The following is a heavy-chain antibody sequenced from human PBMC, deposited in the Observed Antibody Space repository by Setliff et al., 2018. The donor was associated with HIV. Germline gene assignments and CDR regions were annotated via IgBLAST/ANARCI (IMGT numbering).Heavy chain of an antibody. CDR1: GFTFSVHG. CDR2: INYDESSE. CDR3: AKDRYYDSSGSPFDY. J-gene: IGHJ4*02. Sequence: GGSLRLSCAASGFTFSVHGMHWVRQAPGKGLEWVAFINYDESSEYYADSVKGRFTISRDNSKNTLYLQMNSLRAEDTAVYYCAKDRYYDSSGSPFDYWGQGTLVTVSS. D-gene: IGHD3-22*01. V-gene: IGHV3-30*02.